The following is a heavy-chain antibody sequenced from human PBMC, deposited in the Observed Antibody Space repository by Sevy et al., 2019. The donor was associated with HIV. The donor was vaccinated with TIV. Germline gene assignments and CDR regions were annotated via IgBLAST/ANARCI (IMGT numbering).Heavy chain of an antibody. CDR1: AFTFSDHY. Sequence: GGSLRLSCAASAFTFSDHYMEWVRQAPGKGLEWVGRIRNKADSYTTEYAAYVKGRFTISRDDSKNSLYLLMNSLKTEDTAVYYCTTHAGIAAAGRVFDYWGQGTLVTVSS. CDR3: TTHAGIAAAGRVFDY. D-gene: IGHD6-13*01. J-gene: IGHJ4*02. CDR2: IRNKADSYTT. V-gene: IGHV3-72*01.